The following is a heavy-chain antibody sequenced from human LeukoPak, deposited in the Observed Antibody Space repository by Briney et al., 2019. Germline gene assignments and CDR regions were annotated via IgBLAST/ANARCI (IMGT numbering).Heavy chain of an antibody. Sequence: SQTLSLTCTVSGGSISSGGYYWSWIRQHPEKGLEWIGYVYYNGGTNYNPSLKSRVTISVDTSKNQFSLNLNSVTAADTAVYYCARGLYYYDTQGYWGQGTLVTVSS. CDR2: VYYNGGT. V-gene: IGHV4-31*03. J-gene: IGHJ4*02. CDR1: GGSISSGGYY. D-gene: IGHD3-22*01. CDR3: ARGLYYYDTQGY.